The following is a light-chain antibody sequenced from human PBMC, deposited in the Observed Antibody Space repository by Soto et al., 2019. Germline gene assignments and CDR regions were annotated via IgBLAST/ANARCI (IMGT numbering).Light chain of an antibody. Sequence: DIHMTKSPSSLSPSVGDRVTLTCRASQRISRHFNWYQQKAGRATRLLIYGESNLKSGVPSRFSGSGSGTEFTLTSSSLLPEDFATYYCQQGYSTPVTFGQGTR. CDR2: GES. J-gene: IGKJ5*01. CDR1: QRISRH. V-gene: IGKV1-39*01. CDR3: QQGYSTPVT.